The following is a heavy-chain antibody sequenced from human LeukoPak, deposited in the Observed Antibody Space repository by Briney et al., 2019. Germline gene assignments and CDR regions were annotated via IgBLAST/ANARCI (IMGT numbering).Heavy chain of an antibody. CDR1: GFTFSSYS. CDR2: ISSSSSYI. Sequence: GGSLRLSSAASGFTFSSYSMNWVRQAPGKGLEWVSSISSSSSYIYHADSVKGRFTISRDNAKNSLYLQMNSLRAEDTAVYYCARGAIAARGDAFDIWGQGTMVTVSS. J-gene: IGHJ3*02. CDR3: ARGAIAARGDAFDI. V-gene: IGHV3-21*01. D-gene: IGHD6-6*01.